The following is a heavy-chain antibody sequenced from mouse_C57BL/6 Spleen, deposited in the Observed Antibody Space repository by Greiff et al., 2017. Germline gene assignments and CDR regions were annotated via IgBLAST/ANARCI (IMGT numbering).Heavy chain of an antibody. D-gene: IGHD1-1*01. Sequence: VQLQQPGAELVKPGASVKLSCKASGYTFTSYWMHWVKQRPGQGLEWIGMIHPNSGSTNYNEKFKSKATLTVDKSSSTAYMQLSSLTSEDSAVYYCGRTTVVATRYFDVWGTGTTVTVSA. J-gene: IGHJ1*03. V-gene: IGHV1-64*01. CDR3: GRTTVVATRYFDV. CDR1: GYTFTSYW. CDR2: IHPNSGST.